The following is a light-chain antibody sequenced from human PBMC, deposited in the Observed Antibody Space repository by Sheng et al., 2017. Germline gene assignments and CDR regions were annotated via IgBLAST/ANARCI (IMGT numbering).Light chain of an antibody. Sequence: DIQMTQSPSSLSASVGDRVTITCRASQSMSRNLNWYQQKQGKAPKLLIYAASTSQSGVPSRFRGSGSGTEFTLTISSLQPEDFATYYCQQTYTTPLTFGGGTKIEL. CDR2: AAS. V-gene: IGKV1-39*01. J-gene: IGKJ4*01. CDR1: QSMSRN. CDR3: QQTYTTPLT.